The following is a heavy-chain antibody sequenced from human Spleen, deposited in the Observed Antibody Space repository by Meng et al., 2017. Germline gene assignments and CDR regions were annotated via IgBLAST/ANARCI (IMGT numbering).Heavy chain of an antibody. J-gene: IGHJ3*02. V-gene: IGHV4-39*07. Sequence: QVQLRESGPALVKPSETLSLTCTVSGGSMSSGNYYWSWVRQSPGKGLEWIGEIYHSGDTNYNPSLKSRVTISVDTSKNQFSLNLNSVTAADTAVYYCASVHQVTGNAFDIWGQGTMVTVSS. CDR1: GGSMSSGNYY. D-gene: IGHD1-14*01. CDR2: IYHSGDT. CDR3: ASVHQVTGNAFDI.